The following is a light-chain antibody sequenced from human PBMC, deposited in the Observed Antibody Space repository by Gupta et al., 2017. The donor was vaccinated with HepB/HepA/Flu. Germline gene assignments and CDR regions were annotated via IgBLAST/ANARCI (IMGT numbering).Light chain of an antibody. CDR2: DVT. CDR1: SSDVGGYNY. Sequence: QPASVSGSPGQSITISCTGTSSDVGGYNYVSWYQQHPGKAPKLIIYDVTNRPSGVSNRFSGSKSGNTASLAISGLQAEDEADYYCSSYTSSTSLAVFGTGTKVTVL. V-gene: IGLV2-14*03. CDR3: SSYTSSTSLAV. J-gene: IGLJ1*01.